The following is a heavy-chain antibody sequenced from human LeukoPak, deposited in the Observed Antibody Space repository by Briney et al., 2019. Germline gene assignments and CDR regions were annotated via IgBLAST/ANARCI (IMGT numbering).Heavy chain of an antibody. J-gene: IGHJ4*02. CDR2: MNPNSGNT. V-gene: IGHV1-8*01. Sequence: GASVKVSCKASGYTFTSYDINWVRQATGQGLEWMGWMNPNSGNTGYAQKFQGRVTMTRNTSISTAYMELSSLRSEDTAVYYCARARGRDGYNRARYFDYWGQGTLVTVSS. D-gene: IGHD5-24*01. CDR3: ARARGRDGYNRARYFDY. CDR1: GYTFTSYD.